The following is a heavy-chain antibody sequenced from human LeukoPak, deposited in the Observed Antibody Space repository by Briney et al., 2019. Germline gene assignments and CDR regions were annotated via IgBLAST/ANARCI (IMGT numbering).Heavy chain of an antibody. D-gene: IGHD5-12*01. CDR2: IRYDGSNK. CDR1: GFTFSSYG. J-gene: IGHJ6*03. CDR3: AKGGGYEAQYYYYYLDV. Sequence: GSLRLSCAASGFTFSSYGMYWVRQAPGKGLEWVAFIRYDGSNKYYADSVKGRFTISRDNSKNTLYLQMRSLRAEDTAVYYCAKGGGYEAQYYYYYLDVWGKGTTVTISS. V-gene: IGHV3-30*02.